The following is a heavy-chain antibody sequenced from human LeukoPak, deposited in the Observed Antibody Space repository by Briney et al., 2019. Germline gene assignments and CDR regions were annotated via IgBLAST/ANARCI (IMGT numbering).Heavy chain of an antibody. J-gene: IGHJ4*02. D-gene: IGHD6-19*01. CDR3: ARDQKQWLEIDY. CDR1: GYTFIDYY. V-gene: IGHV1-2*02. CDR2: INPNSGGT. Sequence: ASVTVSCKASGYTFIDYYMHWVRQAPGQGLEWMGWINPNSGGTNYAQKFQGRVTMTRDTSISTAYMELSRLTSDDTALYYCARDQKQWLEIDYWGQGTLVTVSS.